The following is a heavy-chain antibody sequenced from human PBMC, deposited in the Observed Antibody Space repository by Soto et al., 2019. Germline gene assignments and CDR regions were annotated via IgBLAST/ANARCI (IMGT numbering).Heavy chain of an antibody. J-gene: IGHJ2*01. CDR3: ASGLWYFDL. CDR1: GGSLSSGGYY. Sequence: QVQLQESGPGLVKPSQTLSLTCTVSGGSLSSGGYYWSGIRHHPEKGLEWIGCIFYSGNTAYNPSLKSRIFISVDTSKDQFSLKLTSVTAADTAVYYCASGLWYFDLWGRGTLVTVSS. CDR2: IFYSGNT. V-gene: IGHV4-31*03.